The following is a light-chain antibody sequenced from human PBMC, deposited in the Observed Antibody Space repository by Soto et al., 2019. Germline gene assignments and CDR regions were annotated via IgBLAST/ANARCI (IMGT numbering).Light chain of an antibody. CDR3: SSYTTSTSFIL. Sequence: QSVLTQPASVSGSPGPSITIACTGTSSDIGNYDFVSWYQQVPGTAPKAMIYEVSSRPSGVSNRFSGSKSGNTASLTISGLQAKDEAYYYCSSYTTSTSFILFGVGTKLTV. J-gene: IGLJ2*01. CDR1: SSDIGNYDF. CDR2: EVS. V-gene: IGLV2-14*01.